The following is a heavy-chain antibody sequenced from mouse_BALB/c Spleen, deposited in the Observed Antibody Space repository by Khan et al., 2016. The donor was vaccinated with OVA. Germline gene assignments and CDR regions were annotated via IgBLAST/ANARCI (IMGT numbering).Heavy chain of an antibody. CDR1: GYSFTSYL. CDR2: IYPGNSDT. CDR3: TRGGYSSFAH. Sequence: VQLKQSGTVLARPGASVKMSCKASGYSFTSYLIYWVKQRPGQGLEWIGGIYPGNSDTSYNQKFKDKAKLTAGKSASTAYMELSSLTNEDSAVYYCTRGGYSSFAHWGQGTMVTVSA. V-gene: IGHV1-5*01. J-gene: IGHJ3*01. D-gene: IGHD1-3*01.